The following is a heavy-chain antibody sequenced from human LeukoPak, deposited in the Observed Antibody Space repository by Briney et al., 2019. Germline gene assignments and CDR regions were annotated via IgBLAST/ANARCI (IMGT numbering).Heavy chain of an antibody. CDR1: GGTFSSYA. V-gene: IGHV1-69*13. J-gene: IGHJ4*02. CDR3: ARDLGYYDSSGYQIVYYFDY. D-gene: IGHD3-22*01. CDR2: IIPIFGTA. Sequence: GASVKVSCKASGGTFSSYAISWVRQAPGQGLEWMGGIIPIFGTANYAQKFQGRVTITADESTSTAYMELSSLRSDDTAVYYCARDLGYYDSSGYQIVYYFDYWGQGTLVTVSS.